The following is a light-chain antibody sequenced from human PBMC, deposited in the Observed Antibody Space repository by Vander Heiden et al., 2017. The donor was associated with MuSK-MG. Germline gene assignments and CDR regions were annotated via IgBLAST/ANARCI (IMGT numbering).Light chain of an antibody. CDR3: GRHATHGWT. CDR1: QGIRND. V-gene: IGKV1-17*01. J-gene: IGKJ1*01. Sequence: DIQLTQSPSSLSASVGDSVTITCRASQGIRNDLGWYQQKPVKAPKRLIYGALTLESGTPSRFTGPGPETDFTLTVSSLQPADFATYFCGRHATHGWTFGPGTREE. CDR2: GAL.